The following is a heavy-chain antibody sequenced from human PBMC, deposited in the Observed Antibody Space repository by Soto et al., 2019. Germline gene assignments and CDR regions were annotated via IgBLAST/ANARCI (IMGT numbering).Heavy chain of an antibody. Sequence: ASVKVSCKASGYTFTSYDINWVRQATGQGLEWMGWMNPNSGNTGYAQKFQGRVTMTRNTSISTAYMELSSLRSEDTAAYYCAKTYSSSSGGYYFDYWGQGTLATVSS. D-gene: IGHD6-6*01. CDR2: MNPNSGNT. J-gene: IGHJ4*02. V-gene: IGHV1-8*01. CDR1: GYTFTSYD. CDR3: AKTYSSSSGGYYFDY.